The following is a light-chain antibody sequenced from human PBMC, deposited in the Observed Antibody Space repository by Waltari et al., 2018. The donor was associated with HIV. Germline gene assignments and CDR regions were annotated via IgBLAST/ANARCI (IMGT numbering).Light chain of an antibody. J-gene: IGKJ1*01. CDR2: TAS. CDR1: RDIGNY. V-gene: IGKV1-39*01. CDR3: QESYSIPWT. Sequence: DIQMTQSPSSLSASVGDRVTITCRASRDIGNYLNWYQQKPGRSPKSLIYTASSLQSGVPSRFSGSGSGTVFTLTISSLQPEDFATYYCQESYSIPWTFGQGTKVEIK.